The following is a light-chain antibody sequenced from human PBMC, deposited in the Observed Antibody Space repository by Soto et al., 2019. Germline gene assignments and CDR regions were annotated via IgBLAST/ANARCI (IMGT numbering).Light chain of an antibody. CDR3: CSYAGSFTWV. V-gene: IGLV2-11*01. CDR2: DVT. CDR1: SSDLGGYNY. Sequence: QSALTQPRSVSGSPGQSVTISCSGTSSDLGGYNYVSWYQHHPGKAPKLMIYDVTLRPSGVPDRFSGSKSGNTASLTISGLQAEDEADYYCCSYAGSFTWVFGGGTKLNVL. J-gene: IGLJ3*02.